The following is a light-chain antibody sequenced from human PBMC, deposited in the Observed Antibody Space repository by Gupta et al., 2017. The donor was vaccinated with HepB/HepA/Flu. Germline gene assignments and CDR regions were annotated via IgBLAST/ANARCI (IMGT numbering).Light chain of an antibody. J-gene: IGKJ4*02. CDR2: WAS. V-gene: IGKV4-1*01. CDR1: QCLLHKCNNRNY. CDR3: QQYCTSPLT. Sequence: VTTQSPDSLALSPGALTTSNCKTSQCLLHKCNNRNYLAWYQQKPGQPPKLLIYWASSRDSGVPDRFSGSGSGTDFTLTISSLQAEDVAVYYCQQYCTSPLTFGEGTKVEIK.